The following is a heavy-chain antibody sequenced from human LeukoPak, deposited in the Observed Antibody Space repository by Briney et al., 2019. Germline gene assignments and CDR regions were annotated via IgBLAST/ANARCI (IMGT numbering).Heavy chain of an antibody. CDR2: IYHSGST. J-gene: IGHJ6*04. CDR1: GGSISSGGYS. V-gene: IGHV4-30-2*01. CDR3: AMTTTVTTSYYYGMDV. Sequence: PSQTLSLTCAVSGGSISSGGYSWSWIRQPPGTGREWIGYIYHSGSTYYNPSLKSRVTISVDRSKNQFSLKLSSVTAADTAVYYCAMTTTVTTSYYYGMDVWGKGTTVTVSS. D-gene: IGHD4-17*01.